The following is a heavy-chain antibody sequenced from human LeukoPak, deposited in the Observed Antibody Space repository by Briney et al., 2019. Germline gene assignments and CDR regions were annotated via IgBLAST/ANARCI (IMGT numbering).Heavy chain of an antibody. Sequence: GGSLRLSCAASGFTFSSYAMHWVRQAPGKGLEWVAVISYDGSNKYYADSVKGRFTISRDNSKNTQYLQMNSLRAEDTAVYYCARGAPYDSSGYQTPVDYWGQGTLVTVSS. CDR2: ISYDGSNK. CDR1: GFTFSSYA. D-gene: IGHD3-22*01. V-gene: IGHV3-30*01. CDR3: ARGAPYDSSGYQTPVDY. J-gene: IGHJ4*02.